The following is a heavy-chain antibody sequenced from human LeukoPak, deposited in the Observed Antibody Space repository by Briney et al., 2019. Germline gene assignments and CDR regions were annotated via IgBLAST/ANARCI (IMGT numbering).Heavy chain of an antibody. CDR3: AREYSGSYYFAFDI. CDR1: GYSISSGYY. J-gene: IGHJ3*02. V-gene: IGHV4-38-2*02. CDR2: IYHSGST. D-gene: IGHD1-26*01. Sequence: SETLSLTCTVSGYSISSGYYWGWIRQPPGKGLEWIGSIYHSGSTYYNPSLKSRVTISVDTSKNQFSLKLSSVTAADTAVYYCAREYSGSYYFAFDIWGQGTMVTVSS.